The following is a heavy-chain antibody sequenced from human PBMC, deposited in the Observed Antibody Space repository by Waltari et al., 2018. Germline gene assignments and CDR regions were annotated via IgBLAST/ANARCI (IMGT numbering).Heavy chain of an antibody. CDR1: GYSISSGYY. D-gene: IGHD2-2*03. CDR3: ARVMDQSFDL. CDR2: IYHSGST. V-gene: IGHV4-38-2*01. J-gene: IGHJ2*01. Sequence: QVQLQESGPGLVKPSETLSLTCAVSGYSISSGYYWGWIRQPPGKGLEWIGSIYHSGSTYYNPSRKSRVTISVDTSKNQFSLKLSSVTAADTAVYYCARVMDQSFDLWGRGTLVTVSS.